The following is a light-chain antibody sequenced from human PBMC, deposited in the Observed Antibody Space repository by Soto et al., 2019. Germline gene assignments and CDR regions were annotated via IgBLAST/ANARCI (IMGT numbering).Light chain of an antibody. CDR2: GDS. V-gene: IGKV3-20*01. CDR3: QQYANSPLT. Sequence: EIVLTQSPGTLSLSPGERATLSCRASQSVGNNFLAWYQQKPGQAPRLLIYGDSSRTTGIPDRFSGSGSGTHFTLTVSRLEPEDFAVYYCQQYANSPLTFGPGTTVEI. CDR1: QSVGNNF. J-gene: IGKJ3*01.